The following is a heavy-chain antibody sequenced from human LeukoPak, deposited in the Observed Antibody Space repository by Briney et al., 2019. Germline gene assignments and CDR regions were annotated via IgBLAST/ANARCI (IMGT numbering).Heavy chain of an antibody. V-gene: IGHV4-38-2*02. Sequence: SQTLSLTCTVSGYSISSGYYWGWIRQPPGKGLEWIGSIYHSGSTYYNPSLKSRVTISVDTSKNQFSLKLSSVTAADTAVYYCASMVPYYYDSSGYSDYWGQGTLVTVSS. CDR3: ASMVPYYYDSSGYSDY. CDR2: IYHSGST. D-gene: IGHD3-22*01. J-gene: IGHJ4*02. CDR1: GYSISSGYY.